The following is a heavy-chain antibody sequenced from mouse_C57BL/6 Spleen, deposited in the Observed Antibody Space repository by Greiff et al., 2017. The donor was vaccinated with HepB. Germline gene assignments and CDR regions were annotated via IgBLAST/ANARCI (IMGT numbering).Heavy chain of an antibody. J-gene: IGHJ4*01. CDR1: GYTFTSYW. V-gene: IGHV1-69*01. D-gene: IGHD1-1*01. CDR2: IDPSDSYT. CDR3: ARKGITTGVADYAMDY. Sequence: QVQLQQPGAELVMPGASVKLSCKASGYTFTSYWMHWVKQRPGQGLEWIGEIDPSDSYTNYNQKFKGKSTLTVDKSSSTAYMQLSSLTSEDSAVYYCARKGITTGVADYAMDYWGQGTSVTVSS.